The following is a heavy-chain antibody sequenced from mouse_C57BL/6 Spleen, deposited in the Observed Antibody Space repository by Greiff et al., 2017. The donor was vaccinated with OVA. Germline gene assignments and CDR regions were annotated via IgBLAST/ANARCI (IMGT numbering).Heavy chain of an antibody. CDR1: GYTFTDYN. D-gene: IGHD2-3*01. CDR2: INPNNGGT. J-gene: IGHJ4*01. V-gene: IGHV1-22*01. CDR3: ARDGYYVDYAMDY. Sequence: EVKLQESGPELVKPGASVKMSCKASGYTFTDYNMHWVKQSHGKSLEWIGYINPNNGGTSYNQKFKGKATLTVNNSSSTAYMELRSLTSEDSAVYYCARDGYYVDYAMDYWGQGTSVTVSS.